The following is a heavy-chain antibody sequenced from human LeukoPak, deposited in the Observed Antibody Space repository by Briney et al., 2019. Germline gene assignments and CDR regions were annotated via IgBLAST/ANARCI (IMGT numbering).Heavy chain of an antibody. CDR2: INHSGYT. Sequence: PSETLSLTCAASGVSFDDYYWAWVRQPPGKGLEWIGEINHSGYTNDSPSLKSRVTLSSDTSRKQFSLNLRSVTVADAGVYYCTRMTTGHDYWGQGTLVTVSS. J-gene: IGHJ4*02. CDR1: GVSFDDYY. CDR3: TRMTTGHDY. V-gene: IGHV4-34*01. D-gene: IGHD4-17*01.